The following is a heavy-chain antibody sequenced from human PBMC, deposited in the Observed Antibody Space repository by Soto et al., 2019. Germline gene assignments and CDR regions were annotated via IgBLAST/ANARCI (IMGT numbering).Heavy chain of an antibody. CDR1: GFTFSSYS. V-gene: IGHV3-21*01. Sequence: GGSLRLSCAASGFTFSSYSMNWVRQAPGKGLEWVSSISSSSSYIYYADSVKGRFTISRDNAKNSLYLQMNSLRAEDTAVYYCARVRRDCSSTSCSNGHDYWGQGTLVTVSS. CDR2: ISSSSSYI. D-gene: IGHD2-2*01. J-gene: IGHJ4*02. CDR3: ARVRRDCSSTSCSNGHDY.